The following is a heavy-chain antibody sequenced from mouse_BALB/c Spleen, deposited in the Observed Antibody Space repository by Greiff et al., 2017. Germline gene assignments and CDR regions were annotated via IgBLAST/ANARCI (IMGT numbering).Heavy chain of an antibody. CDR3: ARSGDYDVGYAMDY. CDR1: GFTFSSFG. Sequence: EVKLMESGGGLVQPGGSRKLSCAASGFTFSSFGMHWVRQAPEKGLEWVAYISSGSSTIYYADTVKGRFTISRDNPKNTLFLQMTSLRSEDTAMYYCARSGDYDVGYAMDYWGQGTSVTVSS. CDR2: ISSGSSTI. J-gene: IGHJ4*01. D-gene: IGHD2-4*01. V-gene: IGHV5-17*02.